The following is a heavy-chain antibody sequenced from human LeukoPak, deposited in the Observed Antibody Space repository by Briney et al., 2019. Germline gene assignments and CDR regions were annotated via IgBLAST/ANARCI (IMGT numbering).Heavy chain of an antibody. CDR3: ARMTTVVPGGY. V-gene: IGHV4-61*02. CDR2: IYTSGST. D-gene: IGHD4-23*01. Sequence: SETLSLTCTVSGGSISSGSYYWSWVRQPAGKGLEWIGRIYTSGSTNYNPSLKSRVTISVDTSKNQFSLKLSSVTAADTAVYYCARMTTVVPGGYWCQGTLVTVSS. CDR1: GGSISSGSYY. J-gene: IGHJ4*02.